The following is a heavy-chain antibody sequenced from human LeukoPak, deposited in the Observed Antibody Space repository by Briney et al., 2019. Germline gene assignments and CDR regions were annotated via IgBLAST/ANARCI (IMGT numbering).Heavy chain of an antibody. CDR1: GGTFSSYA. CDR3: ARDREYYHDSSGYYSYNWFDP. D-gene: IGHD3-22*01. J-gene: IGHJ5*02. Sequence: ASVKVSCKASGGTFSSYAISWVRQAPGQGLEWMGGIIPIFGTANYAQKFQGRVTITADESTSTAYMELGSLRSEDTAVYYCARDREYYHDSSGYYSYNWFDPWGQGTLVTVSS. CDR2: IIPIFGTA. V-gene: IGHV1-69*13.